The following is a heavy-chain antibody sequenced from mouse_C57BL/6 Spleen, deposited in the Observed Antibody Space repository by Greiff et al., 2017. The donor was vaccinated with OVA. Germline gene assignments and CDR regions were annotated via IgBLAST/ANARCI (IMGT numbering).Heavy chain of an antibody. V-gene: IGHV3-1*01. D-gene: IGHD2-3*01. J-gene: IGHJ3*01. CDR3: ARGYDGYHEGFAY. CDR2: ISYSGST. Sequence: EVKLMESGPGMVKPSQSLSLTCTVTGYSITSGYDWHWIRHFPGNKLEWMGYISYSGSTNYNPSLKSRISITHDTSKNHFFLKLNSVTTEDTATYYCARGYDGYHEGFAYWGQGTLVTVSA. CDR1: GYSITSGYD.